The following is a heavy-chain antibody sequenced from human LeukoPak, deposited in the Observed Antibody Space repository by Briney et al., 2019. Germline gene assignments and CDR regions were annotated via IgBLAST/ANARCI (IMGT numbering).Heavy chain of an antibody. D-gene: IGHD3-3*01. J-gene: IGHJ3*02. CDR1: GLTFSTNS. V-gene: IGHV3-21*01. CDR3: ARDHYDFWSGYPLDAFDI. Sequence: PGGSLRLSCAAAGLTFSTNSMNWVRQAPGKGLEWVSSISSSSSYIYYADSVKGRFTISRDNAKNSLYLQMNSLRAEDTAVYYCARDHYDFWSGYPLDAFDIWGQGTMVTVSS. CDR2: ISSSSSYI.